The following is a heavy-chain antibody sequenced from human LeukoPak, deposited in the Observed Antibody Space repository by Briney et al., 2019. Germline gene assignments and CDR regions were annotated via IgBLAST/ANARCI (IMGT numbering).Heavy chain of an antibody. V-gene: IGHV3-23*01. Sequence: PGGSLRLSCAASGFSFSNYAMSWVRQAPGKGLEWVSGITDSGSSTYHADSVKGRFTISRDNSKNTLYLQMNSLRAEDTAVYYCATEVRGYPSGIFDYWGQGPLVSVSS. CDR2: ITDSGSST. D-gene: IGHD6-19*01. J-gene: IGHJ4*02. CDR1: GFSFSNYA. CDR3: ATEVRGYPSGIFDY.